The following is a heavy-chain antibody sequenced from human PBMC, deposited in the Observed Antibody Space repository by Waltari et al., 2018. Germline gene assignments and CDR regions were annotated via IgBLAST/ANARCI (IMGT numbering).Heavy chain of an antibody. CDR1: GGTFSSYA. D-gene: IGHD2-15*01. J-gene: IGHJ5*02. V-gene: IGHV1-69*12. CDR2: IIPIFGTA. Sequence: QVQLVQSRAEVKKPGSSVKVSCKASGGTFSSYAISWVRQAPGQGLEWMGGIIPIFGTANYAQKFQGRVTITADESTSTAYMELSSLRSEDTAVYYCARVGRGMVVAATRNWFDPWGQGTLVTVSS. CDR3: ARVGRGMVVAATRNWFDP.